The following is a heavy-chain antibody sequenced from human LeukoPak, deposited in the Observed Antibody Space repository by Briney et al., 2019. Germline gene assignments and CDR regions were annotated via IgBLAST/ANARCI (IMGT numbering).Heavy chain of an antibody. CDR3: AKDSDSGSYEFDY. V-gene: IGHV1-2*02. D-gene: IGHD1-26*01. CDR1: GSTFTGYY. J-gene: IGHJ4*02. CDR2: INPNSGGT. Sequence: ASVKVSCKASGSTFTGYYMHWVRQAPGQGLGWMGWINPNSGGTNYAQEFQGRVTMTRDTYISTAYMELSRLRSDDTAVYYCAKDSDSGSYEFDYWGQGTLVTVSS.